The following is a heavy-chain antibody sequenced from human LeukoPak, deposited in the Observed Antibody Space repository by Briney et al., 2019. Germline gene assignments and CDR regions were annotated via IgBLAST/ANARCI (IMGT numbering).Heavy chain of an antibody. CDR1: GGSFSHYY. CDR2: HNHCGST. J-gene: IGHJ4*02. V-gene: IGHV4-34*01. D-gene: IGHD6-13*01. CDR3: ARTEGAAAGPVDY. Sequence: PSDTLSLICAVYGGSFSHYYCRWIPQPPGKGLEGIGHHNHCGSTNYNPPLKSRVTISVDTSKNQFSLKLSSVTAADTAVYYCARTEGAAAGPVDYWGRGTLVTVSS.